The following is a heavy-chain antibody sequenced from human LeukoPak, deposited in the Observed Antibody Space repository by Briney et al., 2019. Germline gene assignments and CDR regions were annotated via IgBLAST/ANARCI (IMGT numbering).Heavy chain of an antibody. J-gene: IGHJ4*02. Sequence: GGSLRLSCAASGFTVSSNYMSWVRQAPGKGLEWVSVIYSGGSTYYADSVKGRFTISRDNSKNTLYLQMNSLRAEDTAVYYCAKDRDIGGGWYPVDYWGQGTLVTVSS. CDR3: AKDRDIGGGWYPVDY. CDR1: GFTVSSNY. V-gene: IGHV3-66*01. CDR2: IYSGGST. D-gene: IGHD6-19*01.